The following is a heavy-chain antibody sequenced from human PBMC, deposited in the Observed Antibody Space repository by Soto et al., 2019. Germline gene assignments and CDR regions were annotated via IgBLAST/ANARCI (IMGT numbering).Heavy chain of an antibody. CDR3: GSNYVSGRAPGYGMDV. CDR2: IDPSDSYT. D-gene: IGHD4-4*01. Sequence: GESLKISCKGSGYSFTSYWISWVRQMPGKGLEWMGRIDPSDSYTNYSPSFQGHVTISADKSISTAYLQWSSLKASDTAMYYCGSNYVSGRAPGYGMDVWGQGTKVTVSS. CDR1: GYSFTSYW. V-gene: IGHV5-10-1*01. J-gene: IGHJ6*02.